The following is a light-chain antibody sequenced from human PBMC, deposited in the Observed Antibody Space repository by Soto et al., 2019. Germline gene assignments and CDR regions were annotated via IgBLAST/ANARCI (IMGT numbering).Light chain of an antibody. Sequence: EIVLTQSPGTLSLSPGARATLSCRASQSVGSDLVWYRQKPGKPPNFXIFGASHRAPDIPDRFSGSGAGTDFTLTISRLEPEDFAVYYCQQYGSSIQTFGQGTKVDIK. CDR2: GAS. CDR3: QQYGSSIQT. J-gene: IGKJ1*01. V-gene: IGKV3-20*01. CDR1: QSVGSD.